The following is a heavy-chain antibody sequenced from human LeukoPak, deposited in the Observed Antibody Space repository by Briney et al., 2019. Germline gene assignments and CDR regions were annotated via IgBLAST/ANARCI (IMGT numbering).Heavy chain of an antibody. Sequence: GGSLRLSCAASGFTFSSYWMSWVRQAPGKGLEWVANIKQDRSEKYYVDSVKGRFTISRDNAKNSLYLQMNSLRAEDTAVYYCARGMLNWNDPGEGDAFDIWGQGTMVTVSS. CDR3: ARGMLNWNDPGEGDAFDI. J-gene: IGHJ3*02. D-gene: IGHD1-1*01. CDR2: IKQDRSEK. V-gene: IGHV3-7*01. CDR1: GFTFSSYW.